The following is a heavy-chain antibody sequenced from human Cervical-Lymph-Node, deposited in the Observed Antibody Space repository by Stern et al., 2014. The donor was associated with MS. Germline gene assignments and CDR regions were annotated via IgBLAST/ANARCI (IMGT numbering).Heavy chain of an antibody. D-gene: IGHD4-17*01. CDR1: GFSVSNGRMG. CDR2: LFSNDDK. Sequence: QITLKESGPVLVKPTETLTLTCTVSGFSVSNGRMGVSWIRQPPGKALEWLAHLFSNDDKSYSTSLKSRLTISKDTSKSQVVLTMADMAPVDTGTYYCARTPTVTSLWAFDPWGQGTLVTVSS. J-gene: IGHJ5*02. CDR3: ARTPTVTSLWAFDP. V-gene: IGHV2-26*01.